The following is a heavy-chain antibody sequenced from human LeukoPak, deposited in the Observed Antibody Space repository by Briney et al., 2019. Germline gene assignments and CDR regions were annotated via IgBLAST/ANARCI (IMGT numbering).Heavy chain of an antibody. CDR2: ITSGSDYI. Sequence: WGSLRLSCVASGFTITSYNMNWVRQAPGKGLEWVASITSGSDYIYYADSVKGRFTISRDNSKNTLYLQMNSLRAEDTAVYYCLDVSASTTDYWGQGTLVTVSS. D-gene: IGHD5/OR15-5a*01. J-gene: IGHJ4*02. V-gene: IGHV3-21*04. CDR3: LDVSASTTDY. CDR1: GFTITSYN.